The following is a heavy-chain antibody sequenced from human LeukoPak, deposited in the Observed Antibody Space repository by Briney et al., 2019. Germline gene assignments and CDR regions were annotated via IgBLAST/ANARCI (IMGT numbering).Heavy chain of an antibody. CDR1: GFPFSSYS. J-gene: IGHJ4*02. V-gene: IGHV3-30*04. D-gene: IGHD4-23*01. Sequence: GGSLRLSCAASGFPFSSYSMHWFRQAPGNGLEWVAVISNDGSHKYYADSVKGRFIISRDNSKNTLSLQMNTLRPDDTAVFYCARDPNRLADYGGDYFDHWGQGTLVTVSS. CDR3: ARDPNRLADYGGDYFDH. CDR2: ISNDGSHK.